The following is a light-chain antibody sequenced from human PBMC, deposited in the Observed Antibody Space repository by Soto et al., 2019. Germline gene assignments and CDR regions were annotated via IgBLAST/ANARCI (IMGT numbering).Light chain of an antibody. CDR3: QQYGSSPAWT. Sequence: EIVMTQSPATLSVSPGERATLSCRASQSVSIDLAWYQQTPGQAPRLLIYGASSRATGIPDRFSGSGSGTDFTLTISRLEPEDFAVYYCQQYGSSPAWTFGQGTKVDI. V-gene: IGKV3-20*01. J-gene: IGKJ1*01. CDR2: GAS. CDR1: QSVSID.